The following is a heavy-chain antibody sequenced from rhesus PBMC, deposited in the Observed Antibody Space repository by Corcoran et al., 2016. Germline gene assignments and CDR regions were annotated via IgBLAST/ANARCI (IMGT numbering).Heavy chain of an antibody. J-gene: IGHJ4*01. CDR1: GSSIPSNY. V-gene: IGHV4-147*01. D-gene: IGHD3-16*01. CDR3: ARVTYTGASYYADYFDY. Sequence: QVQLQESGPGRVKPSETLSLTCAVSGSSIPSNYWSWIRPTPRKVREWIGYVYGRSGSTYYNPSLTSRVTISADTSKNQFSLKLNSVTATDTALYYCARVTYTGASYYADYFDYWGQGILVTVSS. CDR2: VYGRSGST.